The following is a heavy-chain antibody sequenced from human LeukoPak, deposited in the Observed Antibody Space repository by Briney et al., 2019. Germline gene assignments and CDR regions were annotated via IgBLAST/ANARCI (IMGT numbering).Heavy chain of an antibody. CDR3: ARHYGSASYYPTPDYYYGMDV. J-gene: IGHJ6*02. CDR2: ISAYNGNT. Sequence: GASVKVSCKASGYTFTSYGISWVRQAPGQGLEWMGWISAYNGNTNNAQKLQGRVTMTTDTSTSTAYTELRSLRSDDTAVYYCARHYGSASYYPTPDYYYGMDVWGQGATVTVSS. CDR1: GYTFTSYG. V-gene: IGHV1-18*01. D-gene: IGHD3-10*01.